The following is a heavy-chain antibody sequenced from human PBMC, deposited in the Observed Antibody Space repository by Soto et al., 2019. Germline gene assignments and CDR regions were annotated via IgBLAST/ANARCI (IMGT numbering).Heavy chain of an antibody. V-gene: IGHV4-34*01. J-gene: IGHJ4*02. D-gene: IGHD6-19*01. Sequence: AXETLSLTCAVYGGSFSGYYWSWIGQPPGKGLEWIGEINHSGSTNYNPSLKSRVTISVDTSKNQFSLKLSSVTAADTAVYYCARGLSNSLSSSGWYYFDYWGQGTLVTVSS. CDR3: ARGLSNSLSSSGWYYFDY. CDR2: INHSGST. CDR1: GGSFSGYY.